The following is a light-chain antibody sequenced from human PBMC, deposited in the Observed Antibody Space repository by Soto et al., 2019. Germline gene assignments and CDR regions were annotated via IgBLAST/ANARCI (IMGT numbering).Light chain of an antibody. Sequence: DIQMTQSPSSLSASVGDRFTITCQASQDISNYLNWYQQKPGKAPKLLIYDASNLETGVPSRSSGSGSGTDFTFTISSLQPEDIATYYCQQYDNLPLTFGGGTKVDIK. V-gene: IGKV1-33*01. J-gene: IGKJ4*01. CDR1: QDISNY. CDR3: QQYDNLPLT. CDR2: DAS.